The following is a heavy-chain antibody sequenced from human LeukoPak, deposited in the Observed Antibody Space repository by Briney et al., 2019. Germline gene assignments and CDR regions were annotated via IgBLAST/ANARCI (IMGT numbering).Heavy chain of an antibody. V-gene: IGHV3-30*19. D-gene: IGHD3-22*01. CDR1: GFTFSSYG. CDR3: ARDNYYDSSAYFDY. CDR2: ISYDGSNK. J-gene: IGHJ4*02. Sequence: GGSLRLSCAASGFTFSSYGMHWVRQAPGKGLEWVAVISYDGSNKYYADSVKGRFTISRDNSKNTLYLQMNSLRAEDTAVYYCARDNYYDSSAYFDYWGQGTLVTVSS.